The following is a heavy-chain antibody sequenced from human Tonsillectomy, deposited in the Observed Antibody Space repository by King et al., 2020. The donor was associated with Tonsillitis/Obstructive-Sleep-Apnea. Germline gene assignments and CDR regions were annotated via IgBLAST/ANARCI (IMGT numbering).Heavy chain of an antibody. CDR3: ARGEGYYDFWSGYYFDY. D-gene: IGHD3-3*01. Sequence: VQLQQWGAGLLKPSETLSLTCAVYGGSFSGYYWSWIRQPPGKGLEWIGEINHSGSTNYNTSLKSRVTISVDTSKNQFSLKLSSVTAADTAVYYCARGEGYYDFWSGYYFDYWGQGTLVTVSS. V-gene: IGHV4-34*01. CDR2: INHSGST. CDR1: GGSFSGYY. J-gene: IGHJ4*02.